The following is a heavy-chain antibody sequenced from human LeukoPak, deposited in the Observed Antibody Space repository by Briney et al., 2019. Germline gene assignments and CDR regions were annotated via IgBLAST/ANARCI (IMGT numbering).Heavy chain of an antibody. CDR3: AKDSEYTPLDT. CDR2: IKSAGAT. J-gene: IGHJ5*02. D-gene: IGHD2-15*01. CDR1: GFTVSTNY. V-gene: IGHV3-53*01. Sequence: PGGSLSLSCAVSGFTVSTNYLSRVRLAPGKGLEWVSTIKSAGATHYSASVKGRFTISRDSYNNVLFLQMNSLRVDDTAVYYCAKDSEYTPLDTWGQGTLVTVSS.